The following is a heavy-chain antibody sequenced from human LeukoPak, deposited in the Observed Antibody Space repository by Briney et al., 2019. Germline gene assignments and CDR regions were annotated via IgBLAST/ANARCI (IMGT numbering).Heavy chain of an antibody. CDR3: ASVYYDILTGRGGDAFDI. J-gene: IGHJ3*02. Sequence: GESLKISCKGSGYSFTSYWIGWVRQMPGKGLEWMGIIYPGDSDTRYSPSFQGQVTISADKSISTAYLQWSSLKASDTAMYYCASVYYDILTGRGGDAFDIWGQGTMVTVSS. CDR2: IYPGDSDT. D-gene: IGHD3-9*01. V-gene: IGHV5-51*01. CDR1: GYSFTSYW.